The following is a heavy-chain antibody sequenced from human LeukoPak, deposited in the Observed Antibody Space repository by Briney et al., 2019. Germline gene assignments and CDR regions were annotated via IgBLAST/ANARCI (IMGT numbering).Heavy chain of an antibody. CDR2: ISGSGGST. J-gene: IGHJ4*02. Sequence: GGSLRLSCAASGFTFSSYAMSWVRQAPGKGLEWVSAISGSGGSTYYADSVKGRLTISRDNSKNTLYLQMNSLRAEDTAVYYCAKGGGVIVVEYYFDYWGQGTLVTVSS. D-gene: IGHD3-22*01. CDR1: GFTFSSYA. CDR3: AKGGGVIVVEYYFDY. V-gene: IGHV3-23*01.